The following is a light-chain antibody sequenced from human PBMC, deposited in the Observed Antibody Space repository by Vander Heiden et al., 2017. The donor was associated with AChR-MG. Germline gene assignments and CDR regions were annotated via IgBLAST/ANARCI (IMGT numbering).Light chain of an antibody. CDR2: AAS. J-gene: IGKJ3*01. CDR3: QQGSSTPLFT. V-gene: IGKV1-39*01. Sequence: DIQLTQSPSSLSASVGDRVTITCRASQYISNYLHWYQQKPGKAPKLLIYAASSLQRGVPSRFSGSGSGTDFTLTISSLQPEDFATYYCQQGSSTPLFTFGPGTKVQIK. CDR1: QYISNY.